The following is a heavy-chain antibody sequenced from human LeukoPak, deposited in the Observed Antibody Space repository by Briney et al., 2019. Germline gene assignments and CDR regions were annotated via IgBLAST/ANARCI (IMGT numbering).Heavy chain of an antibody. D-gene: IGHD3-16*01. Sequence: ASVKVSCKASGGTFSSYTISWVRQAPGQGLEWMGWISAYNGNTNYAQKLQGRVTMTTDTSTSTAYMELRSLRSDDTAVYYCASYEPFRFDPWGQGTLVTVSS. CDR2: ISAYNGNT. CDR1: GGTFSSYT. J-gene: IGHJ5*02. CDR3: ASYEPFRFDP. V-gene: IGHV1-18*01.